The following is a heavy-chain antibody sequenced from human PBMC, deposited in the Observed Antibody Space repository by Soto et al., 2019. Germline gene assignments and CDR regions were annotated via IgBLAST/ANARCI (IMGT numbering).Heavy chain of an antibody. J-gene: IGHJ4*02. D-gene: IGHD4-4*01. CDR1: GFTFNNYA. CDR3: ANRSLHDY. Sequence: EVQLLESGGDLVQPGGSLRLSCAASGFTFNNYALSWVRQAPGKGLEWVSAISSSGNSTYYADSVKDRFTISRDNSKNTLYLQMNSLRAEDPAVYYCANRSLHDYWGQGTLVTVSS. V-gene: IGHV3-23*01. CDR2: ISSSGNST.